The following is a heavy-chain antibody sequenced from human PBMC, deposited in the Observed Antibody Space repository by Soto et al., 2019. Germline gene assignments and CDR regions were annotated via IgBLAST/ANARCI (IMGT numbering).Heavy chain of an antibody. CDR2: IYYSGST. Sequence: SETLSLTCTVSGGSISSGGYYWSWIRQHPGKGLEWIGYIYYSGSTYYNPSLKSRVTISVDTSKNQFSLKLGSVTAADTAVYYCAREVPASSSWYAGAFDIWGQGTMVTVS. CDR1: GGSISSGGYY. D-gene: IGHD6-13*01. CDR3: AREVPASSSWYAGAFDI. J-gene: IGHJ3*02. V-gene: IGHV4-31*03.